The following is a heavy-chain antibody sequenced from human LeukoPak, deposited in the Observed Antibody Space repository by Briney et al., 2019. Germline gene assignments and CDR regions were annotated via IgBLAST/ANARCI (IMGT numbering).Heavy chain of an antibody. CDR2: IYYSGST. V-gene: IGHV4-31*03. CDR3: ARYSGIDRGGDCYPDY. D-gene: IGHD2-21*02. J-gene: IGHJ4*02. CDR1: GGSISSGGYY. Sequence: SSETLSLTCTVSGGSISSGGYYWSWIRQHPGKGLEWIGYIYYSGSTYYNPSLKSRVTISVDTSKNQFSLKLSSVTAADTAVYYCARYSGIDRGGDCYPDYWGQGTLVTVSS.